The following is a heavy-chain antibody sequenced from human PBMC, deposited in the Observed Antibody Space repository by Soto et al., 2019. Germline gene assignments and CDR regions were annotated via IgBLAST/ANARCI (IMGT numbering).Heavy chain of an antibody. CDR1: GASISSNTYY. CDR3: ARQANFDWFFDY. D-gene: IGHD3-9*01. J-gene: IGHJ4*02. Sequence: PSETLSLTCTVSGASISSNTYYWAWIRRPPGKGLEWIGYIYYSGSTNYNPSLKSRVTISVDTSKNQFSLKLSSVTAADTAVYYCARQANFDWFFDYWGQGTLVTVSS. CDR2: IYYSGST. V-gene: IGHV4-61*05.